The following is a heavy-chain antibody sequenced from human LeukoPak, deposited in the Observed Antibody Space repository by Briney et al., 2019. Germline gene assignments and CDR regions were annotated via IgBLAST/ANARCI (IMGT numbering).Heavy chain of an antibody. J-gene: IGHJ6*02. CDR1: GFTFSSHV. V-gene: IGHV3-30-3*01. CDR3: AREEYYYYGMDV. CDR2: ISYDGTNE. Sequence: GGSLRLSCAASGFTFSSHVMHWVRQAPGKGLEWVAVISYDGTNEYYSDSVKGRFIISRHNSKNTLYLQMNSLRGDDTAVYYCAREEYYYYGMDVWGQGTTVTVSS.